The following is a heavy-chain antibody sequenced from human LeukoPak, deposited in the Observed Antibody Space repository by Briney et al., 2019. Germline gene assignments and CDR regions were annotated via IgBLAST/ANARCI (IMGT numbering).Heavy chain of an antibody. J-gene: IGHJ4*02. CDR3: ARVGYCSSTSCYLFDY. Sequence: KTSETLSLTCAVYGGSFSGYYWSWIRQPPGKGLEWIGEINHSGSTHYNPSLKSRVTISVDTSKNQFSLKLSSVTAADTAVYYCARVGYCSSTSCYLFDYWGQGTLVTVSS. CDR2: INHSGST. CDR1: GGSFSGYY. D-gene: IGHD2-2*03. V-gene: IGHV4-34*01.